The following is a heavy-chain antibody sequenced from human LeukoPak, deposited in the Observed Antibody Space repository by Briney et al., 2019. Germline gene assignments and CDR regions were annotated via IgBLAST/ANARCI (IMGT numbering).Heavy chain of an antibody. CDR3: AMLLAYCGGDCLGSDY. CDR1: GGSISSYY. D-gene: IGHD2-21*02. CDR2: INHSGST. V-gene: IGHV4-34*01. Sequence: SETLSLTCTVSGGSISSYYWSWIRQPPGKGLEWIGEINHSGSTNYNPSLKSRVTISVDTSKNQFSLKLSSVTAADTAVYYCAMLLAYCGGDCLGSDYWGQGTLVTVSS. J-gene: IGHJ4*02.